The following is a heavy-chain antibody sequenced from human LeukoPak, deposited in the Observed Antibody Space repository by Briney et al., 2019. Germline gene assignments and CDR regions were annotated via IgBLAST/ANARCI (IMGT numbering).Heavy chain of an antibody. D-gene: IGHD6-6*01. CDR1: GFTLSSYA. CDR3: AKDRAYSSSPRTNDAFDI. V-gene: IGHV3-23*01. Sequence: GGSLRLSCAASGFTLSSYAMSWVRQAPGKGLEWVSAISGSGGSTYYADSVKGRFTISRDNSKNTLYLQMNSLRAEDTAVYYCAKDRAYSSSPRTNDAFDIWGQGTMDTVSS. CDR2: ISGSGGST. J-gene: IGHJ3*02.